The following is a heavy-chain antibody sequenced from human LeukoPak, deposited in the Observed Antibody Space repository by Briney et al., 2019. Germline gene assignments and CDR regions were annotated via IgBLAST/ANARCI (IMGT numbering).Heavy chain of an antibody. CDR3: ARGGYYGSGNDFRFDP. Sequence: SSETLSLACTVSGGSISSYYWSWIRQSPGKGLECIGYIHYTGSTNYNPSLKSRVTISVETSKNQFSLKLKSVTAADTAVYYCARGGYYGSGNDFRFDPWGQGTLVTVSS. CDR2: IHYTGST. J-gene: IGHJ5*02. D-gene: IGHD3-10*01. V-gene: IGHV4-59*01. CDR1: GGSISSYY.